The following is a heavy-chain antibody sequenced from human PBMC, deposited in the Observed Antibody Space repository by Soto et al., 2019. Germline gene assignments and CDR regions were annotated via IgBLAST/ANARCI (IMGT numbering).Heavy chain of an antibody. J-gene: IGHJ4*02. Sequence: GGSLRLSCAASGFTFSDYYMSWIRQAPGKGLEWVSYISSSSSYTNYADSVKGRFTISRDNAKNSLYLQMNSLRAEDTAVYYCARDSDYDSSGYNDYWGQGTLVTVS. CDR3: ARDSDYDSSGYNDY. V-gene: IGHV3-11*06. CDR2: ISSSSSYT. D-gene: IGHD3-22*01. CDR1: GFTFSDYY.